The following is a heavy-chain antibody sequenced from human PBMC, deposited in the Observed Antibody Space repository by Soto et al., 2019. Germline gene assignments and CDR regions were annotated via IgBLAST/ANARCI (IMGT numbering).Heavy chain of an antibody. CDR3: TSTPPGYCGGDRFSYFFHX. V-gene: IGHV3-15*01. CDR1: GFTFSNAW. D-gene: IGHD2-21*02. CDR2: IKRKSDGAKT. J-gene: IGHJ4*02. Sequence: GGTLRLSCAASGFTFSNAWMNWVRQAPGKGLEWICRIKRKSDGAKTDYAAPVKDRFTISRHDSKNMLYLQMDSLKTEETAVYQCTSTPPGYCGGDRFSYFFHXWGLGTLLTVSX.